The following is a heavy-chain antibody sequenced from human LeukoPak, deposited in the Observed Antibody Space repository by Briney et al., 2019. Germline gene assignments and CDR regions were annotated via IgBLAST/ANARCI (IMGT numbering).Heavy chain of an antibody. Sequence: GGSVRLFCAASGFTFSSYTMNWVRQAPGKGLEWVSSISSSSSYIYYADSVKGRFTISRDNAKNSLYLQMNSLRAEDTAVYYCARDLYYDILTGYYDAFDIWGHRKMVCVSS. CDR3: ARDLYYDILTGYYDAFDI. V-gene: IGHV3-21*01. D-gene: IGHD3-9*01. J-gene: IGHJ3*02. CDR2: ISSSSSYI. CDR1: GFTFSSYT.